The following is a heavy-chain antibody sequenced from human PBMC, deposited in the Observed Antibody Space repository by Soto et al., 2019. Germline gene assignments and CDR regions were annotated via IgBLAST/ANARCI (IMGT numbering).Heavy chain of an antibody. CDR1: GFTFSTYA. D-gene: IGHD2-15*01. CDR3: ARSPPGVVFYGDY. Sequence: QVQLVEFGGGVVQPGRSLRLSCAASGFTFSTYAIHWVRQAPGKGLEWVAVISYDGSNKYYADSVKGRFTISRDNSKNTLYLQMNGLRAEDTAVYYCARSPPGVVFYGDYWGQGTLVTVSS. J-gene: IGHJ4*02. V-gene: IGHV3-30-3*01. CDR2: ISYDGSNK.